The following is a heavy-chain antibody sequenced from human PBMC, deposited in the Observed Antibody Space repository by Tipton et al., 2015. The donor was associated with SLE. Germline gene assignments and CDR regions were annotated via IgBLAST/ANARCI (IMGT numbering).Heavy chain of an antibody. J-gene: IGHJ4*02. Sequence: TLSLTCAVSGGSISSSNWWNWVRQPPGKGLEWIGEIYHSGSTNYNPSLKRRVTISVDKSKNQFSLKLSSVTAADTAVYYCAKTVAGAAYLFDLWGQGTLVTVSS. V-gene: IGHV4-4*02. D-gene: IGHD6-19*01. CDR3: AKTVAGAAYLFDL. CDR1: GGSISSSNW. CDR2: IYHSGST.